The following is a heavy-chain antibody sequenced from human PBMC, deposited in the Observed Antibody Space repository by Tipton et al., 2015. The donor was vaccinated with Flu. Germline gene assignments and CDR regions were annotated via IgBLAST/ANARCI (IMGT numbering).Heavy chain of an antibody. CDR3: ASPNYFDGSGYYLPFEN. D-gene: IGHD3-22*01. Sequence: TLSLTCAVSHGSINDHYWGWVRQPPGRGLEWIGYILYTGKSNYNPSLKSRVTISVDTSKNQISLNLRSVTAADTAIYYCASPNYFDGSGYYLPFENWGLGTLVTVSS. V-gene: IGHV4-59*08. J-gene: IGHJ4*02. CDR2: ILYTGKS. CDR1: HGSINDHY.